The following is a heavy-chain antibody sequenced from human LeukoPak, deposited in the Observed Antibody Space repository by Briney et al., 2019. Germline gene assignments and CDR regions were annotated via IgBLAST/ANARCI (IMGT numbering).Heavy chain of an antibody. J-gene: IGHJ1*01. D-gene: IGHD3/OR15-3a*01. Sequence: ASVKVSCKTSGYTFIDYYVLWVRQAPGQGLEWLGWINSNSGGTKYAQEFQGRVTMTRDTSTTTAYMEQSGLRSDDTAVYYCARGHESSPSYDFWGQGTLVTVSS. CDR3: ARGHESSPSYDF. CDR2: INSNSGGT. CDR1: GYTFIDYY. V-gene: IGHV1-2*02.